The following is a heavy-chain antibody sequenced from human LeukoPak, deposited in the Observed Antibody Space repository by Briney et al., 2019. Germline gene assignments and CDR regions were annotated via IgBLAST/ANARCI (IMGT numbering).Heavy chain of an antibody. CDR3: ARDRQTSDFWSGYYGTNFDY. D-gene: IGHD3-3*01. V-gene: IGHV1-69*06. CDR1: GGTFSSYA. Sequence: SVKVSCKASGGTFSSYAISWVRQAPGQGLEWVGGIIPIFGTANYAQKFQGRVTITADKSTSTAYMELSSLRSEDTAVYYCARDRQTSDFWSGYYGTNFDYWGQGTLVTVSP. J-gene: IGHJ4*02. CDR2: IIPIFGTA.